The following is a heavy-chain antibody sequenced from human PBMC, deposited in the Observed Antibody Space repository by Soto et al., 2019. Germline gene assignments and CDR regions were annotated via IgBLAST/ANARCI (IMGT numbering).Heavy chain of an antibody. V-gene: IGHV1-18*01. CDR2: ISAYNDNT. J-gene: IGHJ4*02. Sequence: QVQLVQSGAEVKKPGASVKVSCKASGYTVTSYGIRWVRQAPGQGLEWMGWISAYNDNTNYAQKFQGRVTMTTDTSTSTAYMELRSLRSDDTAVYYFATDHTEWLVNCDYWVQGTLVTVSS. D-gene: IGHD6-19*01. CDR3: ATDHTEWLVNCDY. CDR1: GYTVTSYG.